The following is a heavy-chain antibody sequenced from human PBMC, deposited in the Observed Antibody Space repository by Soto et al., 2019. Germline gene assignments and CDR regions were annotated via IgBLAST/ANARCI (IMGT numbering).Heavy chain of an antibody. V-gene: IGHV1-69*13. CDR1: GGTFSSYA. D-gene: IGHD6-13*01. J-gene: IGHJ6*02. CDR3: ARDLAAAYYYGMDV. CDR2: IIPIFGTA. Sequence: EASVKVSCKASGGTFSSYAISWVRQAPGQGLEWMGGIIPIFGTANYAQKFQGRVTITADESTSTAYMELSSLRSEDTAVNYCARDLAAAYYYGMDVWGQGTTVTVSS.